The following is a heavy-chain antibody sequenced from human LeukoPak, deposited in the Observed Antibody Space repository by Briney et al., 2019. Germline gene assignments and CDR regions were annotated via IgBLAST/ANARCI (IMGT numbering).Heavy chain of an antibody. V-gene: IGHV1-46*01. CDR1: GYIFTSYY. J-gene: IGHJ1*01. Sequence: ASVNVSFKASGYIFTSYYMHWVRQARGQGLEWMGIINSSGGSTSYAQKFQGRVTMTRDKSTSTVYMELNSLRSEDTAVYYCARGRSIAARPGYFQHWGQGTLVTVSS. CDR2: INSSGGST. D-gene: IGHD6-6*01. CDR3: ARGRSIAARPGYFQH.